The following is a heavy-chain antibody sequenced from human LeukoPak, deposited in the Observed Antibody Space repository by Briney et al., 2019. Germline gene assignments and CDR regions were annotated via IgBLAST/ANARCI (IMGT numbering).Heavy chain of an antibody. Sequence: SETLSLTCSVSGGSISNLYLSWIRQPAGKGLEWIGRIYVSGRIDYNPSLRSRVTMSVDASKNQLSLRVRSVTAADTGVYYCARDSGTTGEVKFDPWGQGTLVTVSS. J-gene: IGHJ5*02. V-gene: IGHV4-4*07. D-gene: IGHD3-10*01. CDR1: GGSISNLY. CDR3: ARDSGTTGEVKFDP. CDR2: IYVSGRI.